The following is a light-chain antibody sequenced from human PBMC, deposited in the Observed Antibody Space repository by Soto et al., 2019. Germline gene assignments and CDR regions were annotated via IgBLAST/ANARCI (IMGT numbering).Light chain of an antibody. CDR3: QQYGSSPPYT. CDR2: GAS. V-gene: IGKV3-20*01. Sequence: ETVLTQSPGTLSLSPGERATLSCRASQTIRSNYLAWYRQTPGQAPRLLIYGASNRATGIADRFSGSGSGTDFTLIISRLEPEDFAVYYCQQYGSSPPYTFGQGTKLEIK. J-gene: IGKJ2*01. CDR1: QTIRSNY.